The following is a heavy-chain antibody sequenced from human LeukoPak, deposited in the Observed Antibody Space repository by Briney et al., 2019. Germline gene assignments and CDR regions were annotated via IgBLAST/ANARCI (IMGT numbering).Heavy chain of an antibody. CDR1: GYSISSGYY. D-gene: IGHD5-18*01. V-gene: IGHV4-38-2*02. CDR3: ARDTAMAGFDY. J-gene: IGHJ4*02. Sequence: SETLSLTCTVSGYSISSGYYWGWIRQPPGKGLEWIGSIYHSGSTYYNPSLKSRVTMSVDTSKNQFSLKLSSVTAADTAVYYCARDTAMAGFDYWGQGTLVTVSS. CDR2: IYHSGST.